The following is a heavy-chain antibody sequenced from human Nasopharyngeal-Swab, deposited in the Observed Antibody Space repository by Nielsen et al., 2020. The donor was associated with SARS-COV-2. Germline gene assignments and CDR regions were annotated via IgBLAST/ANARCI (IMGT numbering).Heavy chain of an antibody. CDR3: ARQSGSYFGYYYAMDV. Sequence: GESLKISCQGSGYSFTSYWIGWVRQMPGKGLEWMGIIYPGDSDTRYSPSFQGQVTISADKSISTAYLQWSSLKASDTAMYYCARQSGSYFGYYYAMDVWGQGTTVTVSS. CDR2: IYPGDSDT. CDR1: GYSFTSYW. V-gene: IGHV5-51*01. D-gene: IGHD1-26*01. J-gene: IGHJ6*02.